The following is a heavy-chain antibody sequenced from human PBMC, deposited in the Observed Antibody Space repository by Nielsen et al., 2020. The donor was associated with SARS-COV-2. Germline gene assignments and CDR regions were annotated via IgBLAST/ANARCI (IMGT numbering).Heavy chain of an antibody. CDR1: GGSIGSSSYY. Sequence: SETLSLTCTVSGGSIGSSSYYWGWIRQPPGKGLEWIGSIHYSGSTYYNPSLKSRVSISIDTSKNQFSLRLRSVTAADTAVYYCARTVVTLDFDYWGQGTLVTVSS. CDR2: IHYSGST. J-gene: IGHJ4*02. V-gene: IGHV4-39*07. D-gene: IGHD4-23*01. CDR3: ARTVVTLDFDY.